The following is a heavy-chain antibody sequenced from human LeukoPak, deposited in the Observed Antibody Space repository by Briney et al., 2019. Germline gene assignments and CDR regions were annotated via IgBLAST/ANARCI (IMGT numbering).Heavy chain of an antibody. V-gene: IGHV1-24*01. D-gene: IGHD3-10*01. CDR3: ATEAIVERRGSGTYYNSGAFDI. CDR2: FDPENGEK. CDR1: GYTLTELS. J-gene: IGHJ3*02. Sequence: ASVKVSCKVSGYTLTELSMHWVRQAPGKGLEWMGGFDPENGEKIYAQNFQARVTMTEDTSTDTAYMELSSLRSEDMASYYCATEAIVERRGSGTYYNSGAFDIWGLGTMVTVSS.